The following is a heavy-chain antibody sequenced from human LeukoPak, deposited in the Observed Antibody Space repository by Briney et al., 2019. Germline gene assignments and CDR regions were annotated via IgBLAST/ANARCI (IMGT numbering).Heavy chain of an antibody. J-gene: IGHJ4*02. CDR3: ARDLSGVTGYTYGRGIDY. Sequence: AGSLTLSCVASGFTFSDFTMHWVRQAQGKGLEWVANIKNDGSEKYYVDSVKGRFTISRDNAKNSLYLQMNRLRAEDTAVYYCARDLSGVTGYTYGRGIDYWGEGTLVGVCS. D-gene: IGHD5-18*01. CDR2: IKNDGSEK. CDR1: GFTFSDFT. V-gene: IGHV3-7*01.